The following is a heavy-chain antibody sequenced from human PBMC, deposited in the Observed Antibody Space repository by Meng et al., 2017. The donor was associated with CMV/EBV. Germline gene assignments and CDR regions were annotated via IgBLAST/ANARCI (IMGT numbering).Heavy chain of an antibody. J-gene: IGHJ4*02. CDR1: GFTFSSYS. V-gene: IGHV3-21*01. CDR3: ARDLLGYCGSTSCPPY. Sequence: GGPLRLSCAASGFTFSSYSMNWVRQAPGKGLEWVSSISSSSSYIYYADSVKGRFTISRDNAKNSLYLQMNSLRAEDTAVYYCARDLLGYCGSTSCPPYWGQGTLVTVSS. CDR2: ISSSSSYI. D-gene: IGHD2-2*01.